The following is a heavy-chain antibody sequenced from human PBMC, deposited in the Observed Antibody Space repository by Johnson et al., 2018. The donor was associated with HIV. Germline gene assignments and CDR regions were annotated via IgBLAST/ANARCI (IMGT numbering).Heavy chain of an antibody. V-gene: IGHV3-30*18. Sequence: QVQLVESGGGVVQPGRSLRLSCAASGFTFNTYDMHWVRQAPGKWLEWVAVVSNDGRNKYYADSVKDRLTISRDNSKNTLLLQMNSLRAEDTAVYYCAKCIWGSSLIDAFDIWGQGTRVTVSS. CDR2: VSNDGRNK. CDR3: AKCIWGSSLIDAFDI. CDR1: GFTFNTYD. J-gene: IGHJ3*02. D-gene: IGHD6-13*01.